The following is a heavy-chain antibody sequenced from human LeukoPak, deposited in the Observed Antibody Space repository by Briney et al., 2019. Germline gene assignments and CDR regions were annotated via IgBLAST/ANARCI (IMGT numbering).Heavy chain of an antibody. J-gene: IGHJ1*01. V-gene: IGHV4-59*01. CDR3: ARNGVYYDSSGYYYGGYFQH. CDR2: IYYSGST. Sequence: SETLSLTCTVSGGSISSYYWSWIRQPPGKELEWIGYIYYSGSTNYNPSHESRVTISVDTSKNQFSLKLSSVTAADTAVYYCARNGVYYDSSGYYYGGYFQHWGQGTLVTVSS. D-gene: IGHD3-22*01. CDR1: GGSISSYY.